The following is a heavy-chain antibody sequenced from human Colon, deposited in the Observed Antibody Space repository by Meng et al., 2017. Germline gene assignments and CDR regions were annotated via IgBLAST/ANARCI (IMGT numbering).Heavy chain of an antibody. J-gene: IGHJ4*02. CDR1: GFSFSNYW. Sequence: GGSLRLSCAASGFSFSNYWVTWVRQAPGKGLEWVASIKQDGIERDYLDSVKGRFTITRDNAKNSFYLQMNSLRVEDTGVYYCARDMLGQWLAEYDYWGQGTLVTVSS. D-gene: IGHD6-19*01. V-gene: IGHV3-7*01. CDR2: IKQDGIER. CDR3: ARDMLGQWLAEYDY.